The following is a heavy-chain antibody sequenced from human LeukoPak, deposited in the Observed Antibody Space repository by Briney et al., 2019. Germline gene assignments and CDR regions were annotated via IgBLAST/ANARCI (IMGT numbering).Heavy chain of an antibody. J-gene: IGHJ5*02. CDR2: IVVGSGNT. CDR1: GFTFTSSA. CDR3: AARYYYDSSGYYSSWAPPRGWFDP. D-gene: IGHD3-22*01. V-gene: IGHV1-58*02. Sequence: ASVKVSCKASGFTFTSSAMQWLRQARGQRLEWIGWIVVGSGNTNYAQKFQERVTITRDMSTSTAYMELSSLRSEDTAVYYCAARYYYDSSGYYSSWAPPRGWFDPWGQGTLVTVSS.